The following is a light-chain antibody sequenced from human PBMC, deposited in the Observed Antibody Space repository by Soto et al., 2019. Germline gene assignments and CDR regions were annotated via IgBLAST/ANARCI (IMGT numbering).Light chain of an antibody. V-gene: IGLV2-14*01. CDR1: SSDIGTYNS. CDR2: DVT. J-gene: IGLJ2*01. CDR3: TSYTTSITLV. Sequence: QSALTQPASVSGSPGQSITISCTGTSSDIGTYNSVSWYQQHAGKVPKLMIYDVTNRPSGVSDRFSGSKSGNTASLTISGLQAEDEADYYCTSYTTSITLVFGGGTKLTVL.